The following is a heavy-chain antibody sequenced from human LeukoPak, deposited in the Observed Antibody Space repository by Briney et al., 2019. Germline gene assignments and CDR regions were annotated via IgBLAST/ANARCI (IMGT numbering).Heavy chain of an antibody. CDR2: INPNSGGT. J-gene: IGHJ4*02. CDR3: ARGSLDYDSSSHLGSDY. CDR1: GYTFTGYY. D-gene: IGHD3-22*01. V-gene: IGHV1-2*02. Sequence: ASVKVSCKASGYTFTGYYMHWVRQAPGQGLEWMGWINPNSGGTNYAQKLQGRVTMTTDTSTSTAYMELRSLRSDDTAVYYCARGSLDYDSSSHLGSDYWGQGTLVTVSS.